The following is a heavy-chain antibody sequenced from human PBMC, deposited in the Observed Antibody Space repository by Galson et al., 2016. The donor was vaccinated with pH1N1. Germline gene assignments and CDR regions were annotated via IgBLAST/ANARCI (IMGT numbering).Heavy chain of an antibody. CDR1: GFSFSSFS. Sequence: SLRLSCAASGFSFSSFSMTWVRQAPGKGLEWVANIKEDGREAYYVDSVKGRFTISRDNARSSVFLQMNSLRAEDTAVYYCARAVGGVDSQWGQGTLITVSS. CDR2: IKEDGREA. CDR3: ARAVGGVDSQ. J-gene: IGHJ4*02. D-gene: IGHD3-16*01. V-gene: IGHV3-7*04.